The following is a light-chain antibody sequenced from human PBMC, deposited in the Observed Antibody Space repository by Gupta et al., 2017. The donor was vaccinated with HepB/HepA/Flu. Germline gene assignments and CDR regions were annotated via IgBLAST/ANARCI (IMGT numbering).Light chain of an antibody. CDR1: SSNIGSNY. J-gene: IGLJ2*01. CDR3: EAWDDSRSGYVV. Sequence: QSVLTQPPSASGTPGQRVTISCSGSSSNIGSNYVYWYQQLPGTAPNLLIYRNNQRPSGVPARCSGSKSGTSASLAISGLRAEEEADYYCEAWDDSRSGYVVFGGGTKLTVL. CDR2: RNN. V-gene: IGLV1-47*01.